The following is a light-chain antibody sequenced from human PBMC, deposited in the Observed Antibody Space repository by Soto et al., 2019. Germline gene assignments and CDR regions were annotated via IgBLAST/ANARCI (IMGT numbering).Light chain of an antibody. Sequence: DIVLTQSPDSLAVSLGERATINCRSSQNVLYSSNNKNYLAWYQQKPGQPPKLLFYWASTRESGVPDRFSGSGSGTDFPPTIRNRPAEDLAVYYCLQFYNMYTFGQGTKLEIK. CDR3: LQFYNMYT. CDR2: WAS. CDR1: QNVLYSSNNKNY. J-gene: IGKJ2*01. V-gene: IGKV4-1*01.